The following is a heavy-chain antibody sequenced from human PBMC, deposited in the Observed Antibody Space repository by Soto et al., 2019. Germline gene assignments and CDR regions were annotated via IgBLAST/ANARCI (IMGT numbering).Heavy chain of an antibody. CDR2: IKEDGSEK. J-gene: IGHJ4*02. CDR1: GFTFSSSW. CDR3: ARDRGYSCFDY. Sequence: EVQLVESGGDLVQPGGSLRLSCAASGFTFSSSWMNWVRQAPGKGLEWVAGIKEDGSEKYYVDFVKGRFTISRDNAQNSRYLQMNGVRSEDTAVYYCARDRGYSCFDYWGLGTLVTVSS. V-gene: IGHV3-7*01. D-gene: IGHD5-18*01.